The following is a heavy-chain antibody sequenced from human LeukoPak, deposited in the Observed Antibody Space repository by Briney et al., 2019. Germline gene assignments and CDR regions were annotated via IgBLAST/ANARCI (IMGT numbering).Heavy chain of an antibody. D-gene: IGHD3-10*01. CDR3: AKDTGYYGSGSYLPDY. CDR1: GFTFDDYA. J-gene: IGHJ4*02. CDR2: ISGDGGST. Sequence: PGGSLTLSCGASGFTFDDYAMHWVRQAPGKGLEWVSLISGDGGSTYYADSVKGRFTISRDNSKNSLYLQMNSLRTEDTALYYCAKDTGYYGSGSYLPDYWGQGTLVTVSS. V-gene: IGHV3-43*02.